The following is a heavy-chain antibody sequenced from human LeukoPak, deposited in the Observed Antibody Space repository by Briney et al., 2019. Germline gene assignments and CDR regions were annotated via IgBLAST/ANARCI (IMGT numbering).Heavy chain of an antibody. Sequence: GGSLRLSCAASGFSFGNYWMSWVRQAPGKGLEWVSAISGSGGSTYYADSVKGRFTISRDNSKNTLYLQMNSLRAEDTAVYYCAKHVRIALYFPFDYWGQGTLVTVSS. J-gene: IGHJ4*02. D-gene: IGHD6-13*01. V-gene: IGHV3-23*01. CDR1: GFSFGNYW. CDR3: AKHVRIALYFPFDY. CDR2: ISGSGGST.